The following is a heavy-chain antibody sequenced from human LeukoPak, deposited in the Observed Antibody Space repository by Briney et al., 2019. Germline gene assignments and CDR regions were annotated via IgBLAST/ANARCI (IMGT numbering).Heavy chain of an antibody. Sequence: GGSLRLSCAASGFTFSSYAIHWVRQAPGKGLEWVAVISYDGSNKYYADSVKGRFTISRDNSKNMVYLQMNSLRAEDTAVYYCARDRRSRELRYWGQGTLVTVSS. J-gene: IGHJ4*02. D-gene: IGHD1-26*01. V-gene: IGHV3-30-3*01. CDR3: ARDRRSRELRY. CDR2: ISYDGSNK. CDR1: GFTFSSYA.